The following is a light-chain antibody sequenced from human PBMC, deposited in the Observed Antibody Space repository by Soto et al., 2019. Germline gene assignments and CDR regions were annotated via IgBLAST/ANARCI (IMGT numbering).Light chain of an antibody. J-gene: IGKJ3*01. CDR2: DAS. V-gene: IGKV3-11*01. Sequence: EMVLTQSPGTLSLSPRERATLSCRASQSVSSYLAWYQQKPGQAPRLLIYDASNRATGIPARFSGSGSGTDFTLTIISLEPEDFAVYYCQQRSNWPITFGPGTKVAIK. CDR3: QQRSNWPIT. CDR1: QSVSSY.